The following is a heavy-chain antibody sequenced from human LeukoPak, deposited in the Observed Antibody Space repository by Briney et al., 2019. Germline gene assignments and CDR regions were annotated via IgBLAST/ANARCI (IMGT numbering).Heavy chain of an antibody. CDR2: INPSGGST. V-gene: IGHV1-46*01. Sequence: ASVKVSCKASGYTFTSYYMHWVRQAPGQGLEWMGIINPSGGSTSYAQKFQGRVTMTRDTSTGTVYMELSSLRSEDTAVYYCASAAVAGGDYFYYRGQGTLGNVPS. CDR3: ASAAVAGGDYFYY. J-gene: IGHJ4*01. CDR1: GYTFTSYY. D-gene: IGHD6-19*01.